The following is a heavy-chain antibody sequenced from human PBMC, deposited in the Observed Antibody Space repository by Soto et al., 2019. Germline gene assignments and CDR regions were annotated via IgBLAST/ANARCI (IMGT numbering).Heavy chain of an antibody. CDR2: ISYDGSNK. Sequence: LRLSCAASGFTFSGYGMHWVRQAPGKGLEWVAVISYDGSNKYYADSVKGRFTISRDNSKNTLYLQMNSLRAEDTAVYYCAGQGYDILTGYPNSPFDYWGQGTLVTVSS. V-gene: IGHV3-30*03. CDR1: GFTFSGYG. CDR3: AGQGYDILTGYPNSPFDY. J-gene: IGHJ4*02. D-gene: IGHD3-9*01.